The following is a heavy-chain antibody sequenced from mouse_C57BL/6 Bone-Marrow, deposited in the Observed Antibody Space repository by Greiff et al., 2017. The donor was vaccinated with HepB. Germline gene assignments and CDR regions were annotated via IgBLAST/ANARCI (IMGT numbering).Heavy chain of an antibody. Sequence: EVKLMESGPELVKPGASVKISCKASGYSFTDYNMNWVKQSNGKSLEWIGVINPNYGTTSYNQKFKGKATLTVDQSSSTAYMQLNSLTSEDSAVYYCARYDYGNPSDGMDYWGQGTSVTVSS. V-gene: IGHV1-39*01. D-gene: IGHD2-1*01. CDR2: INPNYGTT. J-gene: IGHJ4*01. CDR1: GYSFTDYN. CDR3: ARYDYGNPSDGMDY.